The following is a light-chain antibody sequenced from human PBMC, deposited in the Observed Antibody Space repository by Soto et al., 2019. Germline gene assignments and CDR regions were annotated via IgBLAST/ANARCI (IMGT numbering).Light chain of an antibody. CDR1: QSVSSY. J-gene: IGKJ5*01. CDR3: QQRSNWPLIT. V-gene: IGKV3-11*01. Sequence: EIVLTQSPATLSLSPGERATLYCRASQSVSSYLAWYQQKPGQAPRLLIYDASNRATGIPARFSGSGSGTDFTLTISSLEPEDFAVYYCQQRSNWPLITFGQATRLE. CDR2: DAS.